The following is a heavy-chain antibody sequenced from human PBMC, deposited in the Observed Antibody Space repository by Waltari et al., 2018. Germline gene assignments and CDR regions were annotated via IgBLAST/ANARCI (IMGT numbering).Heavy chain of an antibody. CDR3: ARGCSGGSCYSPSVDY. J-gene: IGHJ4*02. CDR1: GYTFTSYA. V-gene: IGHV1-8*03. CDR2: MNPNSGNT. Sequence: QVQLVQSGAEVKTPGASVKVSCTASGYTFTSYAIHWVRQAPGQGLEWMGWMNPNSGNTGYAQKFQGRVTITRNTSISTAYMELSSLRSEDTAVYYCARGCSGGSCYSPSVDYWGQGTLVTVSS. D-gene: IGHD2-15*01.